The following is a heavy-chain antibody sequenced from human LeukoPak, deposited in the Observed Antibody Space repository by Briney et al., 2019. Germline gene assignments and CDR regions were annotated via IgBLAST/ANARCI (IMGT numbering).Heavy chain of an antibody. J-gene: IGHJ4*02. D-gene: IGHD3-16*01. CDR2: IYSGGST. CDR1: GFTVSNNY. V-gene: IGHV3-53*01. CDR3: YWELRGGVGY. Sequence: GGSLRLFCVVSGFTVSNNYMSWVRQAPRKGLEWVSLIYSGGSTYYADSVKGRFTISRDNSKNTLYLQMNSLRAEDTAVYYCYWELRGGVGYWGQGTLVTVSS.